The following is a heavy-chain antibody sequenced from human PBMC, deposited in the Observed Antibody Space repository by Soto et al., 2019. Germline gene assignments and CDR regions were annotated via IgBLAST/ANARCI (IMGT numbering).Heavy chain of an antibody. J-gene: IGHJ4*02. D-gene: IGHD3-10*01. CDR1: GFSFIKYA. CDR2: LSGSGGST. V-gene: IGHV3-23*01. Sequence: EVQLLESGGGLVQPGGSLRLSCAASGFSFIKYAMSWVRQAPGKRLEWVSGLSGSGGSTSSADSVKGRFAISRDNSRNTLYLQMKRLRDGDTAIYYCARGFSAGKGSPPDYWGQGTLVTVSS. CDR3: ARGFSAGKGSPPDY.